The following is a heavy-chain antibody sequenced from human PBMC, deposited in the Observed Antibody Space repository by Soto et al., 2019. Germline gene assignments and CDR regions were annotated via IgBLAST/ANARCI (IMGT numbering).Heavy chain of an antibody. D-gene: IGHD2-2*01. CDR1: GYTFRSYG. J-gene: IGHJ4*02. V-gene: IGHV1-18*01. Sequence: ASVKVSCKASGYTFRSYGISWVRQAPGQGLEWMGWISGYNGNTNYAQKLQGRVTMTTDTSTSTAYMELRSLRSDDTAVYYCTTDEDIVVVPAGLNHKPYFDYWGQGTLVTVSS. CDR3: TTDEDIVVVPAGLNHKPYFDY. CDR2: ISGYNGNT.